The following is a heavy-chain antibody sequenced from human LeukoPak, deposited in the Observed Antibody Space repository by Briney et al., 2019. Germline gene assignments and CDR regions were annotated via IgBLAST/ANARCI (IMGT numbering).Heavy chain of an antibody. Sequence: GGSLRLSCAASGFTFSSYGMHWVRQAPGKGLEWVAFIRYDGSNTYYADSVKGRFTISRDDSKNSLYLQMNSLKTEDTAVYYCARALRITMVRGRTYYMDVWGKGTTVTVSS. V-gene: IGHV3-30*02. CDR2: IRYDGSNT. D-gene: IGHD3-10*01. CDR3: ARALRITMVRGRTYYMDV. J-gene: IGHJ6*03. CDR1: GFTFSSYG.